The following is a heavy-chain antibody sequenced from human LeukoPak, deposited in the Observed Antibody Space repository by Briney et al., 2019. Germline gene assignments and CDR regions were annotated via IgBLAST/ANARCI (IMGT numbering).Heavy chain of an antibody. CDR1: GGSISSSSCY. V-gene: IGHV4-39*01. J-gene: IGHJ5*02. Sequence: SETLSLTCTVSGGSISSSSCYRGWIRQPPGKGLEWIGIIYYSGSTYYNPSLKSRLTISVDTSKNQFSLKLSSVTATDTAVYYCTSRGYCSSTSCYEYWFDPWGQGTLVTVSS. D-gene: IGHD2-2*01. CDR2: IYYSGST. CDR3: TSRGYCSSTSCYEYWFDP.